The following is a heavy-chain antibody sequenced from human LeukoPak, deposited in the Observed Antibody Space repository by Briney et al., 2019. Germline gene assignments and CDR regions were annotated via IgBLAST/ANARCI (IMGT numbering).Heavy chain of an antibody. CDR1: GYTFTCYY. D-gene: IGHD6-6*01. CDR3: ARAPSLIAARYYWFDS. CDR2: MNPNSGNT. Sequence: ASVKVSCKASGYTFTCYYMHWVRQATGQGLEWMGWMNPNSGNTGYAQKFQGRVTMTRNTSISTAYMELGSLRSEDTAVYYCARAPSLIAARYYWFDSWGQGTLVTVSS. V-gene: IGHV1-8*02. J-gene: IGHJ5*01.